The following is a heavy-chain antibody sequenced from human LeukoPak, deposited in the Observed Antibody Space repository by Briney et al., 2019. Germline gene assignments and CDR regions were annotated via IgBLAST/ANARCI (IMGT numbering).Heavy chain of an antibody. CDR2: ISSSSSYI. J-gene: IGHJ3*02. D-gene: IGHD6-19*01. CDR3: ARDLGSSGLLGDAFEI. CDR1: GFALSSYS. V-gene: IGHV3-21*01. Sequence: GRSLRLSCAPSGFALSSYSMNWVCEAPGEGLEWVSSISSSSSYIYYADSTKCRFTISRDNAKNSLYLQMNSLRDEDTAVYYCARDLGSSGLLGDAFEIWGQGTMVTVSS.